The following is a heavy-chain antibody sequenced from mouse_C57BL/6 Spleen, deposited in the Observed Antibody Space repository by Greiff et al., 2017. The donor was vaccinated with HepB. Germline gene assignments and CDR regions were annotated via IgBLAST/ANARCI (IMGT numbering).Heavy chain of an antibody. V-gene: IGHV1-18*01. Sequence: EVQLQESGPELVKPGASVNIPCKASGYTFTDYNMDWVKQIHGKSLEWIGDINPNNGGTIYNQKFKGKATLTVDKSSSTAYMELRSLTSEDTAVYYCAREEGYCNYEGAMDYWGQGTSVTVSS. D-gene: IGHD2-1*01. CDR1: GYTFTDYN. CDR3: AREEGYCNYEGAMDY. CDR2: INPNNGGT. J-gene: IGHJ4*01.